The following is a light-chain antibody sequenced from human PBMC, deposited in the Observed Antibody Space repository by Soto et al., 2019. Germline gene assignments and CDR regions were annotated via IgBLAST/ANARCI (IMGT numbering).Light chain of an antibody. Sequence: DIQMTQSPSSLSASVGDRVTITCRASQSINSYLNWYQQKPGRAPKLLIYEASNLQNGVPSRFSAGGSGTDFTLTISSLQPEDFATYYCQQSYSVPLTFGPGTRVDIK. V-gene: IGKV1-39*01. CDR2: EAS. CDR3: QQSYSVPLT. CDR1: QSINSY. J-gene: IGKJ3*01.